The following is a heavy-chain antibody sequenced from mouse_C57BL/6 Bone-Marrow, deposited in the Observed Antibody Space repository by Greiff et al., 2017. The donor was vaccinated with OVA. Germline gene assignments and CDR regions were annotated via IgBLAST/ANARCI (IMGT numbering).Heavy chain of an antibody. D-gene: IGHD2-1*01. CDR3: ARHRGNQSPYWYFDV. Sequence: DVQLVESGGGLVQPGGSLKLSCAASGFTFSDYYMYWVRQTPEKRLEWVAYISNGGGSTYYPDTVKGRFTISRDNAKNTLYLQMSRLKSEDTAMYYCARHRGNQSPYWYFDVWGTGTTVTVSS. V-gene: IGHV5-12*01. J-gene: IGHJ1*03. CDR2: ISNGGGST. CDR1: GFTFSDYY.